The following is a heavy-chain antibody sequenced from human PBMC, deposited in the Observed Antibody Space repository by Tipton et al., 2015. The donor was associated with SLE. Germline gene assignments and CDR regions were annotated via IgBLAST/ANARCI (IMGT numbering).Heavy chain of an antibody. CDR1: GGSINVYY. CDR3: ARLPDYFDH. V-gene: IGHV4-59*01. Sequence: TLSLTCSVSGGSINVYYWSWVRQPPGKGLEWIGYVSYNGSTNYNPSLPSRVTISVDMSKNQFSLKLRSVTAADTAVYYCARLPDYFDHWGQGALVTVSS. J-gene: IGHJ4*02. CDR2: VSYNGST.